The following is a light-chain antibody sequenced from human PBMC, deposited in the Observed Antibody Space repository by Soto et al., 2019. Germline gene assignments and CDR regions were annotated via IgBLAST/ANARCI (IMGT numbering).Light chain of an antibody. CDR1: QSVSSK. CDR3: QHYNDWPPTWT. CDR2: GAS. J-gene: IGKJ1*01. V-gene: IGKV3-15*01. Sequence: EIVMTQSPATLSVSPGERATLSCRASQSVSSKLAWYQQKPGQTPRVLIHGASTRATGIPARFSGSGSGTEFTLTISSLQSEDSAVYHCQHYNDWPPTWTFGQGTKV.